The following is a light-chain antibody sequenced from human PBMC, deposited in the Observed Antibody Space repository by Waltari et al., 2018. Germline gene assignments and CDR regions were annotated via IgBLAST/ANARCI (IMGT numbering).Light chain of an antibody. CDR1: GSNIGNNF. J-gene: IGLJ2*01. Sequence: QSVLTQPPSVSAAPGQKVTISCSGTGSNIGNNFVSWYQQLPGTAPKLRIYDKNKRPSGFPDRFSGSKAGTSATLGITGLQTGDEADYYCGTWDTDLSVVFGGGTKLTVL. CDR3: GTWDTDLSVV. CDR2: DKN. V-gene: IGLV1-51*01.